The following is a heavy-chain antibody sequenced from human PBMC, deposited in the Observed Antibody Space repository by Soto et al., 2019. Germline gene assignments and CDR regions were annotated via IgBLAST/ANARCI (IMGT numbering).Heavy chain of an antibody. CDR1: GYALRDYS. V-gene: IGHV3-48*02. CDR2: TGTRRKYT. D-gene: IGHD3-9*01. J-gene: IGHJ3*02. CDR3: VRDRDWAFDI. Sequence: XGSLRLSCTASGYALRDYSMNWVRQAPGKGLEWVSYTGTRRKYTFYADSVRGRFTISRDDARNSVYLQLNSLGDEDTAVYYCVRDRDWAFDIWGQGTMVTVSS.